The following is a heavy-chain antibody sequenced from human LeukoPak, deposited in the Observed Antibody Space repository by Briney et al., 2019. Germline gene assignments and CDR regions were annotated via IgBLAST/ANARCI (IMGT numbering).Heavy chain of an antibody. CDR1: GFTFSSYA. D-gene: IGHD3-3*01. CDR3: ARDHYDFWRGGYFDY. CDR2: ISYDGSNK. Sequence: PGGSLRLSCAASGFTFSSYAMLWVRQAPGKGLEWVAVISYDGSNKYYADSVKGRFTISRDNSTNTLYLQMHSLRAEDTAVYYCARDHYDFWRGGYFDYWGQGTLVTVSS. V-gene: IGHV3-30-3*01. J-gene: IGHJ4*02.